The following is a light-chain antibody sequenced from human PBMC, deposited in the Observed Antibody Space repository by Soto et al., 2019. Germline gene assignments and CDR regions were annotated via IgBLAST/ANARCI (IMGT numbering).Light chain of an antibody. J-gene: IGKJ2*01. CDR2: VAS. V-gene: IGKV4-1*01. CDR3: LQHCSSPYT. Sequence: DIVMTQSPDSLPVSLGERATINCKSSQSVLYSSSSKNCLVVYQHKPVQPPNVLSYVASIRESGVPDRFSGSGSGTDFTLTISNLQAEDVAVYYCLQHCSSPYTFGQGTKLEI. CDR1: QSVLYSSSSKNC.